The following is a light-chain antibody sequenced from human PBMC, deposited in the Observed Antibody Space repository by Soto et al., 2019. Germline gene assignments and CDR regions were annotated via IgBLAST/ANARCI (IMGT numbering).Light chain of an antibody. V-gene: IGKV1-5*03. J-gene: IGKJ1*01. Sequence: DIQMTQSPSTLSASVGDRVTITCRASQSISSWLAWYQQKPGRAPKILLYKASSLETGVPSRFSGSGSGTEFTLIIRSLQPDDFASYYCQQYGSSSPWTFGQGTKVEIK. CDR1: QSISSW. CDR3: QQYGSSSPWT. CDR2: KAS.